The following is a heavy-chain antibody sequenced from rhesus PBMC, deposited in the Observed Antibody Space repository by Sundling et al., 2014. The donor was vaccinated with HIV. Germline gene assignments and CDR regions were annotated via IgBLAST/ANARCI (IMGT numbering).Heavy chain of an antibody. CDR2: IAGSSGST. CDR3: ARYFSSIVVVVSAGLDY. V-gene: IGHV4-165*01. D-gene: IGHD2-39*02. Sequence: QVQLQESGPGLVKPSETLSLTCGVSGGSISGYYWNWIRQPPGKGLEWIGHIAGSSGSTYYNPSLKSRVTISKDTSKNQFSLKVSSVTAADTAVYYCARYFSSIVVVVSAGLDYWGQGVLVTVSS. CDR1: GGSISGYY. J-gene: IGHJ4*01.